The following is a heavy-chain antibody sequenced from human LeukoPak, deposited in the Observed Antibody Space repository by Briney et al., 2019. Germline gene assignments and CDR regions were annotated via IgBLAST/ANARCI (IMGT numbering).Heavy chain of an antibody. CDR1: GGSISSYY. J-gene: IGHJ4*02. CDR3: ARRGKGSGSYYNVLRSYFDY. Sequence: SETLSLTCTVSGGSISSYYWSWIRQPAGKGLEWLGRVYSSGSTDHNPSLKSRVTISVDTSKNQFSLKLSSVTAADTAVYYCARRGKGSGSYYNVLRSYFDYWGQGTLVTVSS. D-gene: IGHD3-10*01. V-gene: IGHV4-4*07. CDR2: VYSSGST.